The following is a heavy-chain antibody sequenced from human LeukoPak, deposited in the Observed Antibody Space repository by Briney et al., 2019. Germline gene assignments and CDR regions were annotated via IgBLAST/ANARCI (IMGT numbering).Heavy chain of an antibody. Sequence: PGRSLRLSCAASGFTFSSYAMHWVRQAPGKGLEWVAVISYDGSNKYYADSVKGRFTISRDNSKNTLYLQMNSLRAEDTAVYYCARPDRTDFDYWGQGTLVTVSS. J-gene: IGHJ4*02. D-gene: IGHD1-14*01. V-gene: IGHV3-30-3*01. CDR2: ISYDGSNK. CDR1: GFTFSSYA. CDR3: ARPDRTDFDY.